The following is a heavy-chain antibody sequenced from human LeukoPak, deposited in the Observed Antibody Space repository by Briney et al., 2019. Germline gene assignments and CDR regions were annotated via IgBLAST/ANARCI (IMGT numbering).Heavy chain of an antibody. CDR2: MNPNSGNT. D-gene: IGHD1-26*01. Sequence: ASVKVSCKASGYTFTSYDINWVRPATGQGLEWMGWMNPNSGNTGYAQKFQGGVTMTRNTSISTAYMELSSLRSEDTAVYYCARGSGGSYPVWEDDAFDIWGQGTMVTVSS. J-gene: IGHJ3*02. CDR3: ARGSGGSYPVWEDDAFDI. V-gene: IGHV1-8*01. CDR1: GYTFTSYD.